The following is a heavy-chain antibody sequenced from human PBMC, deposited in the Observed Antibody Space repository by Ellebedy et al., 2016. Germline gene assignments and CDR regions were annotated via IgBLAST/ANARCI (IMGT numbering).Heavy chain of an antibody. CDR3: ARDLCSDGSCWFRAAFDM. D-gene: IGHD2-15*01. V-gene: IGHV1-18*01. CDR1: GYTFTSYG. Sequence: ASVKVSCKASGYTFTSYGIGWVRQAPGQGLEWMGWISTYDGNTNYAQNLQGRVTITRDTSASTAYMELSSLRSEDTAVYYCARDLCSDGSCWFRAAFDMWGQGTMVTVSS. J-gene: IGHJ3*02. CDR2: ISTYDGNT.